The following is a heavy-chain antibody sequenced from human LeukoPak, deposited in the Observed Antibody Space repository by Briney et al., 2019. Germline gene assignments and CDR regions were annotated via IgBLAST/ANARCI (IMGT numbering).Heavy chain of an antibody. CDR1: GGSISSYY. CDR2: IYYSGST. V-gene: IGHV4-59*01. D-gene: IGHD3-22*01. J-gene: IGHJ2*01. Sequence: SETLSLTCTVSGGSISSYYWSWIRQPPGKGLEWIGYIYYSGSTNYNPSLTSRVTISVDTSKNQFSLKLSSVTAADTAVYYCARDPVSTMIVGGFDLWGRGTLATVSS. CDR3: ARDPVSTMIVGGFDL.